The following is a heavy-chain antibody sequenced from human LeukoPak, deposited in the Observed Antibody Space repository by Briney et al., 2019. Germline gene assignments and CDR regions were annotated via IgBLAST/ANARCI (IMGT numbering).Heavy chain of an antibody. CDR3: ARFSSGSNWFDA. J-gene: IGHJ5*02. CDR2: MSYSGNT. V-gene: IGHV4-59*11. CDR1: GASISSQF. Sequence: SETLSLTCTVSGASISSQFWSWVRQPPGKRPEYIGYMSYSGNTNYNPSLKSRVTISLDTSKNQLSLKLSSLTAADTAVYYCARFSSGSNWFDAWGQGTLVTVSS.